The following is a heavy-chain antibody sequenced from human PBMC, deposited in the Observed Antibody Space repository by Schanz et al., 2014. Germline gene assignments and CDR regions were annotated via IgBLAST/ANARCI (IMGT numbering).Heavy chain of an antibody. CDR1: GGTFSSYT. Sequence: QVQLVQSGAEVKKPGSSVKVSCKASGGTFSSYTISWVRQAPGQGLEWMGRIIPVLAIADYAQKFQGRVTITADKSTSTAYMELSSLRSDDTAVYYCARDQSPYTNSSDVRYFDYWGQGSLVTVSS. CDR3: ARDQSPYTNSSDVRYFDY. V-gene: IGHV1-69*04. J-gene: IGHJ4*02. D-gene: IGHD6-6*01. CDR2: IIPVLAIA.